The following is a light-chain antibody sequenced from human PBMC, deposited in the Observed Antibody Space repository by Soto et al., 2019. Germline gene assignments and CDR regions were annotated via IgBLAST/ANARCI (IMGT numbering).Light chain of an antibody. CDR2: GAS. Sequence: EIVLTQSPGTLSLSPGEGATLSCRASQSVSSNYLARYQQRPGQAPRLLIFGASSRATDISDRFSGSGSGTDFTLTISRLEPEDSAVYSCQQYGSLPYTFGQGTKLEI. CDR1: QSVSSNY. CDR3: QQYGSLPYT. J-gene: IGKJ2*01. V-gene: IGKV3-20*01.